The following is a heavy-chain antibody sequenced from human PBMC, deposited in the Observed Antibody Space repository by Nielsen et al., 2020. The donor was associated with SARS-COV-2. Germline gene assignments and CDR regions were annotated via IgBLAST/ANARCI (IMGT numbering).Heavy chain of an antibody. J-gene: IGHJ5*02. CDR2: TDSSGST. CDR1: GASIMSPGSS. V-gene: IGHV4-31*03. Sequence: SETLSLTCIVSGASIMSPGSSYNWIRQRPGRGLEWIAYTDSSGSTHYSPSLKSRLLLSVHTSNNGFSLSVTSVISADTAIYFCARGSGWFETWGQGTLVTVSS. CDR3: ARGSGWFET.